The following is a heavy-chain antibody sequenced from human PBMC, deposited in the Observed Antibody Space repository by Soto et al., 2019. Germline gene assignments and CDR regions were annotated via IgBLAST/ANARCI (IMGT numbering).Heavy chain of an antibody. J-gene: IGHJ6*02. V-gene: IGHV3-30-3*01. Sequence: QVHLVESGGGVVQPGSSLRLSCAASEFTFRIFAMHWLRQSPGKGLEWVAVISYDGSRKADSVKGRFTVSRDNSLNTLYLQMNSLRAKDTAIYSCARGDREDIEEVVGVRPGEYSMDVWGQGTTVTVSS. CDR2: ISYDGSRK. CDR1: EFTFRIFA. CDR3: ARGDREDIEEVVGVRPGEYSMDV. D-gene: IGHD1-26*01.